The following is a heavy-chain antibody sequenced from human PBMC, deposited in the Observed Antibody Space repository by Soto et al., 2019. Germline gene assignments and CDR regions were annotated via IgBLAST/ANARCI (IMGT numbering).Heavy chain of an antibody. CDR1: GGSVSSPKYF. J-gene: IGHJ4*02. V-gene: IGHV4-61*01. D-gene: IGHD7-27*01. CDR2: IYNNGKT. Sequence: QMQLQESGPGLVKPSATLSLACTVSGGSVSSPKYFWSWIRQPPGKGLEWVAYIYNNGKTNYNPYLMSRASISVDSSKNQCSLKLTSVTCSDAAVYFCARTVMPVGNLPAFDHWGQGVLVTVSS. CDR3: ARTVMPVGNLPAFDH.